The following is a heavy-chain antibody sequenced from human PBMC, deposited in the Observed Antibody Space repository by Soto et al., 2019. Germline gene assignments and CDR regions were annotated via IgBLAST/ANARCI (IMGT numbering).Heavy chain of an antibody. V-gene: IGHV3-9*01. J-gene: IGHJ4*02. CDR3: AKYDY. CDR2: ITWNSGSI. Sequence: EVQLVESGEGLVQPGRSLRLSCAASGFTFDDYAMHWVRQAPGKGLEWVSGITWNSGSIGYADSVKGRFTISRDNAKNSLYLQMNSLRAEDTALYYCAKYDYWGQGTLVTVSS. CDR1: GFTFDDYA.